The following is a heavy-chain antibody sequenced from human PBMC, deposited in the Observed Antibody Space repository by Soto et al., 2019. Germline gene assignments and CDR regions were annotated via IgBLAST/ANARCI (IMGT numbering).Heavy chain of an antibody. J-gene: IGHJ5*02. D-gene: IGHD6-19*01. Sequence: QITLKESGPTLVKPTQTLTLTCTFSGFSLSTSGVGVGWIRQPPGKALEWLALIYWDDDKRYSPSLKSRLTITKDTSKTQVVITMTNMDPVDTATYYYANSTYSSGGGWLDPWGQGTLVTVSS. CDR1: GFSLSTSGVG. CDR2: IYWDDDK. CDR3: ANSTYSSGGGWLDP. V-gene: IGHV2-5*02.